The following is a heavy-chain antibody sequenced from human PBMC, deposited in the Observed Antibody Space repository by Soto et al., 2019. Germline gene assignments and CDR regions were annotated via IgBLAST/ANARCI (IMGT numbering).Heavy chain of an antibody. CDR3: AVLDSSGYYGNWFDP. V-gene: IGHV4-31*03. J-gene: IGHJ5*02. CDR1: GGSISSGGYY. Sequence: PSETLSLTCTVSGGSISSGGYYWSWIRQHPGKGLEWIGYIYYSGSTYYNPSLKSRVTISVDTSKNQFSLKLSSVTAADTAVYYCAVLDSSGYYGNWFDPWGQGTLVTVSS. CDR2: IYYSGST. D-gene: IGHD3-22*01.